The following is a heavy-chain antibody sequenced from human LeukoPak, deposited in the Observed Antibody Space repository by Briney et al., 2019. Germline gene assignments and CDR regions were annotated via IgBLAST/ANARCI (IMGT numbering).Heavy chain of an antibody. CDR3: ARGDYGGDYFDY. Sequence: GGSLRLSCEVSGFTFSDHYMSWICQAPGKRLEWVSYISSGSTYTNYADSVEGRFTISRDNAKNSLYLQMNSLRAEDTAVYYCARGDYGGDYFDYWGQGTLVTVSS. CDR2: ISSGSTYT. D-gene: IGHD4-23*01. J-gene: IGHJ4*02. V-gene: IGHV3-11*05. CDR1: GFTFSDHY.